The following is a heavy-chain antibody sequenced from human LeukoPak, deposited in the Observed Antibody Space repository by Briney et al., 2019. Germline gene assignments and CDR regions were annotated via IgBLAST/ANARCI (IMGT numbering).Heavy chain of an antibody. Sequence: GGSLRLSCAASGFTFNDYAINWVRQAPGKGLEWVSVISGGTGGSTYYADSVKGRFTISRDNSKNTLYLQMNSLRAEDTAVYYCAKASMAKISRFDYWGQGTLVTVSS. CDR1: GFTFNDYA. J-gene: IGHJ4*02. CDR2: ISGGTGGST. CDR3: AKASMAKISRFDY. V-gene: IGHV3-23*01. D-gene: IGHD5-24*01.